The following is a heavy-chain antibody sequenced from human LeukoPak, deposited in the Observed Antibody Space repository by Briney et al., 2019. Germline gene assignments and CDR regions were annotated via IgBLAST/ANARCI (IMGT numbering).Heavy chain of an antibody. J-gene: IGHJ4*02. CDR2: ISYDGSNK. Sequence: PGGSLRLSCAASGFTFSSYGMHWVRQAPGKGLEWVAVISYDGSNKYYADSVKGRFTISRDNSKNTLYLQMNSLRAEDTAVYYCAKDRGIVVDPTGAFDYWGQGTLVTVSS. D-gene: IGHD3-22*01. CDR3: AKDRGIVVDPTGAFDY. CDR1: GFTFSSYG. V-gene: IGHV3-30*18.